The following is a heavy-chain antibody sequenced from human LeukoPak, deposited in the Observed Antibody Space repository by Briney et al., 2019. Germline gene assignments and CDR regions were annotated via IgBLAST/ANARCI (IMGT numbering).Heavy chain of an antibody. Sequence: PSETVSLTCTVSGGSISSYYWRWIRQPPGKGLEGIGYIYYSGSTNYNPSLKSRVTISADPSKNQFSLKLSSVTAADTAVYYCATGHGDWLQAHGPFDYWGQGTLVTVSS. CDR3: ATGHGDWLQAHGPFDY. V-gene: IGHV4-59*01. J-gene: IGHJ4*02. CDR2: IYYSGST. CDR1: GGSISSYY. D-gene: IGHD4-17*01.